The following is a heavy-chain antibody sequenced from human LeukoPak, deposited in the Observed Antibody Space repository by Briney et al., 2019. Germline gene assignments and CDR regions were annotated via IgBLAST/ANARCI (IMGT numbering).Heavy chain of an antibody. CDR3: ARDPGSSSVDY. D-gene: IGHD6-25*01. CDR2: IDQDGSVR. CDR1: GFTFSSFW. Sequence: GGSLRLSCVASGFTFSSFWMSWVRQAPGKGLEFVANIDQDGSVRNYVDSVEGRFIISRDNAKNSLYLQMDSLRAEDTAVYFCARDPGSSSVDYWGRGTPVTVSS. V-gene: IGHV3-7*01. J-gene: IGHJ4*02.